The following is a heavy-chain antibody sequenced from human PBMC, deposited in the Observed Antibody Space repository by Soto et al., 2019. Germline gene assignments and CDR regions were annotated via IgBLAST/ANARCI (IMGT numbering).Heavy chain of an antibody. J-gene: IGHJ4*02. D-gene: IGHD4-17*01. V-gene: IGHV4-61*08. CDR2: IYYSGST. Sequence: SETLSLTCTVSGGYVSSGGYYWSWIRQPPGKGLEWIGYIYYSGSTNYNPSLKSRVTISVDTSKNQFSLKLSSVTAADTAVYYCANYPTTVTSDYWGQGTLVTVSS. CDR1: GGYVSSGGYY. CDR3: ANYPTTVTSDY.